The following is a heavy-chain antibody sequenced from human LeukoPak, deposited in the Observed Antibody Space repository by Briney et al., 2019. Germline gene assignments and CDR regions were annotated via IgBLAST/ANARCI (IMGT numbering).Heavy chain of an antibody. CDR1: GGSTSSYY. D-gene: IGHD6-13*01. V-gene: IGHV4-4*07. J-gene: IGHJ4*02. Sequence: SETLSLTRTVSGGSTSSYYWVWIRQPAGKGLEWTGRIYTSGTIYYKPSLKSRVTMSIDTSKNQFSLKLSSVTAADTAVYYCARGSDSWHYLDHWGQGTLVTVSS. CDR3: ARGSDSWHYLDH. CDR2: IYTSGTI.